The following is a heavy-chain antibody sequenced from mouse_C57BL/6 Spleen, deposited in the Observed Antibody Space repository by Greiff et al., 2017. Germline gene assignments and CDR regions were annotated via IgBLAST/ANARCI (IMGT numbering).Heavy chain of an antibody. CDR3: ARGGSYPRDYYAMGY. CDR1: GYTFTSYW. J-gene: IGHJ4*01. Sequence: QVQLQQPGAELVKPGASVKLSCKASGYTFTSYWMHWVKQRPGRGLEWIGRIDPNSGGTKYNEKFKSKATLTVDKPSSTAYMQLSSLTSEDSAVYYCARGGSYPRDYYAMGYWGPGTSVTVSS. CDR2: IDPNSGGT. V-gene: IGHV1-72*01. D-gene: IGHD2-12*01.